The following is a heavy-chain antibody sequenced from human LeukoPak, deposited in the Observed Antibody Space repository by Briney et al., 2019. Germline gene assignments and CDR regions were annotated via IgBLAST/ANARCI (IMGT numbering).Heavy chain of an antibody. Sequence: ASVKVSCKASGYTFTSYYMHWVRQAPGQGLEWMGIINPSGGSTSYAQKFQGRVTMTRDMSTSTVYMELSSLRSEDTAVYYCARGTTVYYYYYYYMDVWGKGTTVTISS. D-gene: IGHD4-17*01. CDR2: INPSGGST. CDR3: ARGTTVYYYYYYYMDV. J-gene: IGHJ6*03. V-gene: IGHV1-46*01. CDR1: GYTFTSYY.